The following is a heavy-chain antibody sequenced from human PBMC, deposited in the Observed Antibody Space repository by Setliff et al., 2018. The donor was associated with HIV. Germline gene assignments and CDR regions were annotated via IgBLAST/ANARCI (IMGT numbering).Heavy chain of an antibody. Sequence: SETLSLTCTVSGGSISSGDYYWSWIRQPPGKGLEWIGYIYYSGSTYYNPSLKSRVTISVDTSKNQFSLKLSSVTAADTAVYYCARGSDTTGWSRYYYYMDVWGKGTTVTVSS. V-gene: IGHV4-30-4*08. CDR2: IYYSGST. D-gene: IGHD6-19*01. J-gene: IGHJ6*03. CDR1: GGSISSGDYY. CDR3: ARGSDTTGWSRYYYYMDV.